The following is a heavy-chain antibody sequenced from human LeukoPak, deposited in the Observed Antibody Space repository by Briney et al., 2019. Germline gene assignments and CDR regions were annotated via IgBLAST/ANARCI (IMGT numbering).Heavy chain of an antibody. J-gene: IGHJ4*02. CDR3: ARGGIGYYFDY. CDR1: GGSISSGSYY. V-gene: IGHV4-61*02. CDR2: IYTSGST. Sequence: SETLSLTCTVSGGSISSGSYYWSWIRQPAGKGLEWIGRIYTSGSTNYNPSLKSRATISVDTSKNQFSLKLSSVTAADTAVYYCARGGIGYYFDYWGQGTLVTVSS. D-gene: IGHD2-21*01.